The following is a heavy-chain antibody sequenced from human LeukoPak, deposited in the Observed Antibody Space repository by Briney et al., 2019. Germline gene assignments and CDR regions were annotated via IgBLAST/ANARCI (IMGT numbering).Heavy chain of an antibody. D-gene: IGHD3-22*01. V-gene: IGHV4-34*01. J-gene: IGHJ6*03. CDR2: INHSGST. CDR3: ARARNYYDSSGYYRYYYYYYMDV. Sequence: SETLSLTCAVYGGSLTVYYWSWIRQPPGKGLEWIGEINHSGSTNYNPSLKSRVTISVDTSKNQFSLKLSSVTAADTAVYYCARARNYYDSSGYYRYYYYYYMDVWGKGTTVTVSS. CDR1: GGSLTVYY.